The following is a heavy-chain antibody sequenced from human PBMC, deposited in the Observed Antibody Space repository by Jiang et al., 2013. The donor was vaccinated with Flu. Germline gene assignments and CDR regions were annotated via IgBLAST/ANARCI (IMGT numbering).Heavy chain of an antibody. CDR3: ARTGYSRARVAFDI. V-gene: IGHV4-59*08. D-gene: IGHD6-13*01. CDR1: GGSISSYY. CDR2: IYYSGST. J-gene: IGHJ3*02. Sequence: LLKPSETLSLTCTVSGGSISSYYWSWIRQPPGKGLEWIGYIYYSGSTNYNPSLKSRVTISVDTSKNQFSLKLSSVTAADTAVYYCARTGYSRARVAFDIWGQGTMVTVSS.